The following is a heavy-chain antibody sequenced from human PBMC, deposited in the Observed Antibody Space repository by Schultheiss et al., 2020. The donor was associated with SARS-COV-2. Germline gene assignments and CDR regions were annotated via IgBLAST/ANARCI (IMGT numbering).Heavy chain of an antibody. CDR2: IWYDGSNK. V-gene: IGHV3-33*03. J-gene: IGHJ4*02. CDR3: ASRWGSGVDY. Sequence: GGSLRLSCAASGFTFSNAWMNWVRQAPGKGLEWVAVIWYDGSNKYYADSVKGRFTISRDNAKNSLYLQMNSLRAEDTAVYYCASRWGSGVDYWGQGTLVTVSS. CDR1: GFTFSNAW. D-gene: IGHD6-19*01.